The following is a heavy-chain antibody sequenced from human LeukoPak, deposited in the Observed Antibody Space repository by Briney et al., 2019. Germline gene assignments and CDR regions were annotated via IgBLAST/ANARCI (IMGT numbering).Heavy chain of an antibody. CDR1: GFTFSTYI. CDR2: ISSSSSTI. D-gene: IGHD5-18*01. J-gene: IGHJ3*02. V-gene: IGHV3-48*04. Sequence: PGGSLRLSCAASGFTFSTYIMNWVRQAPGKGLEWLSYISSSSSTIYYADSVKGRFTISRDNAKNSLYLQMNSLRAEDTAVYYCARGRIQLWFDAFDIWGQGTMVTVSS. CDR3: ARGRIQLWFDAFDI.